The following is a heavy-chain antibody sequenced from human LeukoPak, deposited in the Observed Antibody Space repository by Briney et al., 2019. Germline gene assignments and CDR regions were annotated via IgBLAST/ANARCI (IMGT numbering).Heavy chain of an antibody. CDR1: GFTFSSYA. CDR2: IGSTGSNT. V-gene: IGHV3-23*01. D-gene: IGHD4-17*01. Sequence: GGSLRLSCAASGFTFSSYAMSWVRQAPGKGLEWVSTIGSTGSNTYYTDSVKGRFTISRDNSKNTLYLQIDGLRADDTAVYYCAKSMSTVTTSPFWGQGTLVTVSS. CDR3: AKSMSTVTTSPF. J-gene: IGHJ4*02.